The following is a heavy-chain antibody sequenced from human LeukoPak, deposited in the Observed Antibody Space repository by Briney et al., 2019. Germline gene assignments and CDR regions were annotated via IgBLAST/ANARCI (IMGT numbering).Heavy chain of an antibody. Sequence: PGGSLRLSCAASGFTFSSYAMSWVRQAPGKGLEWVSAISGSGGNTYYADSVKGRFTISRDSSKNTLYLQMNSLRPEDTAVYHCARGGRYSSSGIDYWGQGTLVTVSS. CDR3: ARGGRYSSSGIDY. J-gene: IGHJ4*02. V-gene: IGHV3-23*01. CDR2: ISGSGGNT. D-gene: IGHD6-13*01. CDR1: GFTFSSYA.